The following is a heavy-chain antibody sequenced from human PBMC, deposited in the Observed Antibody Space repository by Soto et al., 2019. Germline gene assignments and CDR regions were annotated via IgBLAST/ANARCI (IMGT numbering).Heavy chain of an antibody. J-gene: IGHJ4*02. D-gene: IGHD6-19*01. CDR3: AKDTYNSGWYSDY. CDR2: ISGSGATT. Sequence: EVQVLESGGGLVQPGGSLRLSCAASGFTFSSYAMRWVRQAPGKGLEWVSGISGSGATTYYADSVKGRFTISRDNSKNTVYLQMNSLRVEDTAVYYCAKDTYNSGWYSDYWGQGTLVTVSS. V-gene: IGHV3-23*01. CDR1: GFTFSSYA.